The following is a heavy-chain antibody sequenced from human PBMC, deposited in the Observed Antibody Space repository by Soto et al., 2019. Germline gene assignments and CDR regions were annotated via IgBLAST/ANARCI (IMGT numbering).Heavy chain of an antibody. V-gene: IGHV3-53*04. D-gene: IGHD3-3*01. CDR1: GFTVSSNY. CDR3: ARLSKFTIFGVVIPNYYMDV. J-gene: IGHJ6*03. CDR2: IYSGGST. Sequence: GGSLRLSCAASGFTVSSNYMSWVRQAPGKGLEWVSVIYSGGSTYYADSVKGRFTISRHNSKNTLYLQMNSLRAEDTAVYYCARLSKFTIFGVVIPNYYMDVWGKGTTVTVSS.